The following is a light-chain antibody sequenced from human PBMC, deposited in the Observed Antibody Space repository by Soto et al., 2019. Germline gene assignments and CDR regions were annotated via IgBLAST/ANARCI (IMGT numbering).Light chain of an antibody. J-gene: IGLJ2*01. V-gene: IGLV2-14*03. Sequence: QSVLTQPASVSGSPGQSITISCTGTSSDIGYYNYVSWYQHHPGKAPKLMIYDVTNRPSGVSSRFSGSKSGNTASLTISGLQADDEADYYCSSYTTSTTLVLFGGGTKVTVL. CDR1: SSDIGYYNY. CDR3: SSYTTSTTLVL. CDR2: DVT.